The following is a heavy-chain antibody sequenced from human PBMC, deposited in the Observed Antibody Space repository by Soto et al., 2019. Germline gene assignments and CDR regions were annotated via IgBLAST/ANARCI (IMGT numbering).Heavy chain of an antibody. Sequence: APVKVSCKASGHSFTSSARHWVRQAPGKRLECMGWINAGNGNTKYSQRFQVRVTITRDTAAITAYMELSSLRSEDTAVYSWATPKQSSSSYLFGWGQGTLVTVSS. D-gene: IGHD6-13*01. CDR3: ATPKQSSSSYLFG. V-gene: IGHV1-3*01. CDR2: INAGNGNT. CDR1: GHSFTSSA. J-gene: IGHJ4*02.